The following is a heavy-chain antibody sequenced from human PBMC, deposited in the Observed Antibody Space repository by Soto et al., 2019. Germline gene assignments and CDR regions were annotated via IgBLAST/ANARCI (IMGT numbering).Heavy chain of an antibody. J-gene: IGHJ5*02. CDR3: AREVEPPGGSWFDP. CDR1: GGSISSYY. Sequence: SETLSLTCTVSGGSISSYYWSWIRQPPGKGLEWIGYIYYSGSTNYNPSLKSRVTISVDTSKNQFSLKLSSVTAADTAVYYCAREVEPPGGSWFDPWGQGTLVTVSS. D-gene: IGHD3-16*01. V-gene: IGHV4-59*01. CDR2: IYYSGST.